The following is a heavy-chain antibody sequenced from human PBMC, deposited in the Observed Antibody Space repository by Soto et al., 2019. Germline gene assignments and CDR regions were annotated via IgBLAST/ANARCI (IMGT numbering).Heavy chain of an antibody. D-gene: IGHD3-22*01. V-gene: IGHV3-23*01. Sequence: GGSLRLSCAASGFTLSNYGMGWVRQTPGKGLEWVSGIMVSDYRTYYADSVKGRFIISRDNSKNTLFLYMNSLRAEDTAVYFCAKDMHPNYYYDTSGPVACFDNWGLGTLVTVSS. CDR3: AKDMHPNYYYDTSGPVACFDN. J-gene: IGHJ4*02. CDR2: IMVSDYRT. CDR1: GFTLSNYG.